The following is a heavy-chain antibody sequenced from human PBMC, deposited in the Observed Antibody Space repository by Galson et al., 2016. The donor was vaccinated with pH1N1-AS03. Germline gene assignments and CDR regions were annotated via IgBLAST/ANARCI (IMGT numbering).Heavy chain of an antibody. V-gene: IGHV4-59*11. CDR3: ARGRAPSPVTYYFDD. CDR2: VYYTGSV. J-gene: IGHJ4*02. Sequence: SETLSLTCSVSGGSITSHYWTWIRQPPGKGLEWIGYVYYTGSVKYNPSLKSRVTISLDTSNNQFSLILKSVTAADTAVYYCARGRAPSPVTYYFDDWGQGTLVIVSS. CDR1: GGSITSHY.